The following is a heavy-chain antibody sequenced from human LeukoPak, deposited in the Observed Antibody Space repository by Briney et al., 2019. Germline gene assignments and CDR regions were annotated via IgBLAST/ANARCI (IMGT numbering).Heavy chain of an antibody. J-gene: IGHJ4*02. CDR2: IRSTSNSYAT. CDR3: AGGSGWYSPDY. Sequence: GGSLRLSCAASGFTFSGSAMHWVRQASGKGLEWVGLIRSTSNSYATAYAASVKGRFTISRDGSKNTAYLQMNGLKTEDTAVYYCAGGSGWYSPDYWGQGALVTVSS. V-gene: IGHV3-73*01. CDR1: GFTFSGSA. D-gene: IGHD6-19*01.